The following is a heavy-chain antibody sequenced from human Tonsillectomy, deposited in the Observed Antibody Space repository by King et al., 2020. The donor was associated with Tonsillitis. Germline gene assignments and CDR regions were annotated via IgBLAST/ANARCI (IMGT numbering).Heavy chain of an antibody. J-gene: IGHJ3*02. CDR3: ARVGASALEGAFDI. CDR2: IYPGDSDI. Sequence: VQLVQSGAEVKKPGASLKISCKGSGYSFTSNWIGWVRQMPGKGLEWMGIIYPGDSDITYSPSFQGQVTISVDKSISTAYLQWSSLKASDTAMYYCARVGASALEGAFDIWGQGTMVTVSS. D-gene: IGHD1-26*01. CDR1: GYSFTSNW. V-gene: IGHV5-51*01.